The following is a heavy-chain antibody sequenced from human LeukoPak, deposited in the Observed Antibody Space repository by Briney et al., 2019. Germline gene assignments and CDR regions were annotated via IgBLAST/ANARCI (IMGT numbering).Heavy chain of an antibody. Sequence: ASVKVSCKASGGTFSSYAISWVRQAPGQGLEWMGGIIPISGTANYAQKFQGRVTITADESTSTAYMELSSLRSEDTAVYYCATNMGLYYYGMDVWGQGTTVTVSS. CDR3: ATNMGLYYYGMDV. J-gene: IGHJ6*02. CDR1: GGTFSSYA. CDR2: IIPISGTA. V-gene: IGHV1-69*13. D-gene: IGHD2/OR15-2a*01.